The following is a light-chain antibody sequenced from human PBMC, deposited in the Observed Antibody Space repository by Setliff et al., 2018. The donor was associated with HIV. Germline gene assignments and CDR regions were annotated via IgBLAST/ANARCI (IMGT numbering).Light chain of an antibody. CDR1: SGDVGGYNY. Sequence: QSVLTQPPSASGSPGQSVTISCTGTSGDVGGYNYVSWYQQHPGKAPKLMIYDVSHRPSGVSNRFSGSKSGNTASLTISGLQAEDDSDYYCSSYTSSSTLYVFGTGTKVTVL. CDR3: SSYTSSSTLYV. CDR2: DVS. V-gene: IGLV2-14*01. J-gene: IGLJ1*01.